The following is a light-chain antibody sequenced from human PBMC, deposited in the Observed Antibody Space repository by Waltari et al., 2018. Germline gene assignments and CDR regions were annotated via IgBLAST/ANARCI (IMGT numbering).Light chain of an antibody. CDR3: QQYSSYNS. J-gene: IGKJ2*03. Sequence: DIQMTQSPSTLSAFVGDRVTITCRASPSISDCLAWYQQKPGKAPNLLIYKASNLESGVPSRFSGSGSGTEFTLTISSLQPDDFATYYCQQYSSYNSFGQGTKLEIK. CDR1: PSISDC. CDR2: KAS. V-gene: IGKV1-5*03.